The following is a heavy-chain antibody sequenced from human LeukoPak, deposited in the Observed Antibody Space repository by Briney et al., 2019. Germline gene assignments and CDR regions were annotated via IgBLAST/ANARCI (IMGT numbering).Heavy chain of an antibody. CDR2: ISSSSSYI. CDR1: GFTFSSYS. D-gene: IGHD2-21*02. Sequence: PGGSLRLSCAASGFTFSSYSMTWVRQAPGKGLEWVSSISSSSSYIYYADSVKGRFTISRDNAKNSLYLQMNSLRAEDTAVYYCATLVVVTAINDYWGQGTLVTVSS. V-gene: IGHV3-21*01. CDR3: ATLVVVTAINDY. J-gene: IGHJ4*02.